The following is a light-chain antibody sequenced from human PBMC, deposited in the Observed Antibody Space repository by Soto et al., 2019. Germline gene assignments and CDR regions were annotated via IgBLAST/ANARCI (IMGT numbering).Light chain of an antibody. CDR3: MQTLQTPRT. J-gene: IGKJ1*01. CDR1: QSLLHSNGYNY. Sequence: DIVMTQSPLSLPVTPGEPASISCRSSQSLLHSNGYNYLDWYLQKPGQSPQLLIYLGSNRASGVPDRFSGSGSGTDFTLKINRVEAEDVGVYYCMQTLQTPRTFGQGTKVENK. V-gene: IGKV2-28*01. CDR2: LGS.